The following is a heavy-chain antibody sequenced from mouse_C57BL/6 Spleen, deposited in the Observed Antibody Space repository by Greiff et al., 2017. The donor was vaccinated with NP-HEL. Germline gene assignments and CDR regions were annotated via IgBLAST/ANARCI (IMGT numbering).Heavy chain of an antibody. CDR1: GFNIKDYY. Sequence: EVQLVESGAELVRPGASVKLSCTASGFNIKDYYMHWVKQRPEQGLEWIGRIDPEDGDTEYAPKFQGKATMTADTSSHTAYLQLSSLTSEDTAVYYCTTSYYGNYEPNWGQGTTLTVSS. CDR2: IDPEDGDT. D-gene: IGHD2-10*01. CDR3: TTSYYGNYEPN. J-gene: IGHJ2*01. V-gene: IGHV14-1*01.